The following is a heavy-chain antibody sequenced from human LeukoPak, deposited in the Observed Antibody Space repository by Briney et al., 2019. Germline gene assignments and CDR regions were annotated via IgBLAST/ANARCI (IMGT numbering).Heavy chain of an antibody. V-gene: IGHV4-39*01. D-gene: IGHD2-2*01. Sequence: SETLSLTSTVSGGSISSSSYYWGWIRQPPGKGLEWIGSIYYSGSTYYNPSLKSRVTISVDTSKNQFSLKLSSVTAADTAVYYCARSVPDLYCSSTSCYHFDYWGQGTLVTVSS. CDR2: IYYSGST. CDR1: GGSISSSSYY. J-gene: IGHJ4*02. CDR3: ARSVPDLYCSSTSCYHFDY.